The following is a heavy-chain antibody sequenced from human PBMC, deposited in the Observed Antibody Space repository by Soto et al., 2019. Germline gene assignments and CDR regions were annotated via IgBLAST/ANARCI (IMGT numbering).Heavy chain of an antibody. CDR2: IIPILGIA. V-gene: IGHV1-69*02. Sequence: QVQLVQSGAEVKKPGSSVKVSCKASGGTFSSYTISWVRQAPGQGLEWMGRIIPILGIANYAQKFQGRVTITADKSTSTAYMELSSLRSEETSVYYCARIPDGGYWGQGTLVTVSS. CDR3: ARIPDGGY. D-gene: IGHD3-16*01. CDR1: GGTFSSYT. J-gene: IGHJ4*02.